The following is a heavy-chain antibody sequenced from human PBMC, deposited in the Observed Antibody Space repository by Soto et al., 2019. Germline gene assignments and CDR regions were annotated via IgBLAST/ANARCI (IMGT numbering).Heavy chain of an antibody. V-gene: IGHV4-4*07. D-gene: IGHD3-9*01. Sequence: KASETLSLTCTVSGGSISSYYWSWIRQPAGKGLEWIGRIYTSGSTNYNPSLKSRVTMSVDTSKNQFSLKLSAVTAADTAVYYCAGDSLYYDILTGYYSEDGFDPWGQGTLVTVSS. CDR1: GGSISSYY. CDR2: IYTSGST. CDR3: AGDSLYYDILTGYYSEDGFDP. J-gene: IGHJ5*02.